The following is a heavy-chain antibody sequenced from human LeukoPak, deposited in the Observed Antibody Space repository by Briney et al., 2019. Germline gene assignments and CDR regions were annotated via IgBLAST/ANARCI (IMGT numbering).Heavy chain of an antibody. CDR2: MYYNGGP. CDR1: GGSISGYS. D-gene: IGHD3-22*01. CDR3: ARADSSGCSIFGY. J-gene: IGHJ4*02. Sequence: SETLSLTCTVSGGSISGYSWSWIRQPPGKGLEWIGYMYYNGGPTYNPSLESRVTISADTSKNQLSLKLTSVTAADTAVYYCARADSSGCSIFGYWGQGTLVTVSS. V-gene: IGHV4-59*01.